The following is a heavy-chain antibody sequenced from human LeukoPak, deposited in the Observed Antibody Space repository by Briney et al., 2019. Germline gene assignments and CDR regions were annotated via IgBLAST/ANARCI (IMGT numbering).Heavy chain of an antibody. CDR1: GFTFSSYD. CDR2: INGGGGNK. CDR3: AKGRGTTIFGVAPSDY. D-gene: IGHD3-3*01. J-gene: IGHJ4*02. Sequence: PGGSLRLSCGVSGFTFSSYDMSWVRQAPGKGLEWVAAINGGGGNKYYAASVKGGFTISRENKKNTLFLQMSRVRGEDTAVYYCAKGRGTTIFGVAPSDYWGQGTLVTVSS. V-gene: IGHV3-23*01.